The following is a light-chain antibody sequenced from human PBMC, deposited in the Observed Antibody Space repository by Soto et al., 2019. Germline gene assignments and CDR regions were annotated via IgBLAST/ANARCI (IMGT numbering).Light chain of an antibody. CDR2: GVS. Sequence: DTVVTQSPATLSVSPGETATLSCRASESVGSHLAWYQQKPGQAPRLLIYGVSTRATGIPARFRGSGSETEFTLTISSLQSEDFAVYYCQQYDNWPPWTFGQGTKVDIK. V-gene: IGKV3-15*01. CDR1: ESVGSH. CDR3: QQYDNWPPWT. J-gene: IGKJ1*01.